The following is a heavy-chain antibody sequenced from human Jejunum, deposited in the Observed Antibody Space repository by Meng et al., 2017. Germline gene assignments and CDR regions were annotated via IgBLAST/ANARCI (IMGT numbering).Heavy chain of an antibody. CDR3: ARESNNRKDDY. CDR2: INCNSGDT. Sequence: QGKLVQSGAEVTKPGASLKVSCKTSGYTFTGYSLHWVRQAPGQGLEWMGRINCNSGDTIYAQNFQGRVTMTRDTSVSTAYMELSRLTSDDTAIYYCARESNNRKDDYWGQGTLVTVSS. D-gene: IGHD1-14*01. CDR1: GYTFTGYS. V-gene: IGHV1-2*06. J-gene: IGHJ4*02.